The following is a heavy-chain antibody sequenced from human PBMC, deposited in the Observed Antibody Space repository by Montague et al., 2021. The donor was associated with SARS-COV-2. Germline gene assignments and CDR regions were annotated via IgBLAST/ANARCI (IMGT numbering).Heavy chain of an antibody. CDR3: ARVRYYGSGTSLGMDV. Sequence: SETLSLTCAVYGGSFSGYYWSWIRQPPGKGLEWIGEINHSGSTNYNPSLKSRVTISVDTSKNQFSLKLSSVTAADTVVYYCARVRYYGSGTSLGMDVWGQGTPVTVSS. V-gene: IGHV4-34*01. J-gene: IGHJ6*02. CDR2: INHSGST. CDR1: GGSFSGYY. D-gene: IGHD3-10*01.